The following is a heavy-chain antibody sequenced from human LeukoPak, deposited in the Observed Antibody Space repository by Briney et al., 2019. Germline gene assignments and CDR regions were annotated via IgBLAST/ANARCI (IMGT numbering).Heavy chain of an antibody. J-gene: IGHJ6*03. CDR2: IYYSGST. V-gene: IGHV4-59*01. Sequence: PSETLSLTCTVSGGSISDFYWSWIRQSPGKGLEWIGYIYYSGSTNYNPSLKSRVTISLDTSKNQFSLKLSSVTAADTAVYYCAGEGRSRSSGYYHYYMDVWGKGTTVTVSS. CDR1: GGSISDFY. CDR3: AGEGRSRSSGYYHYYMDV. D-gene: IGHD6-6*01.